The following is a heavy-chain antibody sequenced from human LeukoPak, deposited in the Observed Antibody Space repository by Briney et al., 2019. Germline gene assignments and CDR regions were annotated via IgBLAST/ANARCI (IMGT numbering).Heavy chain of an antibody. V-gene: IGHV3-23*01. CDR3: AKDLGGKPYYYYGMDV. J-gene: IGHJ6*02. CDR1: GFTFSSYA. CDR2: ISGGGT. Sequence: GGSLRLSCAASGFTFSSYAMTWVRQAPGKGLEWVSAISGGGTFYADSVKGRFTISRDNSKNTLYLQMNSLRAEDTAVYYCAKDLGGKPYYYYGMDVWGQGTTVTVSS.